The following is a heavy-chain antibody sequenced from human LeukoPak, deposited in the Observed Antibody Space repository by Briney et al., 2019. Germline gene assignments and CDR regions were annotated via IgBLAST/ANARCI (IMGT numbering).Heavy chain of an antibody. CDR2: IWAAGKNA. V-gene: IGHV3-30*02. Sequence: PGGSLRLSCGASGFTFSKYGMHWVRQAPGKGLEWVVVIWAAGKNAYYADSVRGRFTISRDNSKNTMYLQMNGLRPEDTAMYYCVKESGPYGAFDIWGQGAMVTVSS. D-gene: IGHD4-17*01. CDR3: VKESGPYGAFDI. J-gene: IGHJ3*02. CDR1: GFTFSKYG.